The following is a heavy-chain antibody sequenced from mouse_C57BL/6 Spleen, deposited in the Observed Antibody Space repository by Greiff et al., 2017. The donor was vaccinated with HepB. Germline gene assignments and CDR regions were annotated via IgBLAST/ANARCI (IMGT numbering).Heavy chain of an antibody. D-gene: IGHD1-1*01. CDR2: ISSGGSYT. Sequence: VQLKESGGDLVKPGGSLKLSCAASGFTFSSYGMSWVRQTPDKRLEWVATISSGGSYTYYPDSVKGRFTISRDNAKNTLYLQMSSLKSEDTAMYYCARLDYYYFDYWGQGTTLTVSS. CDR1: GFTFSSYG. CDR3: ARLDYYYFDY. J-gene: IGHJ2*01. V-gene: IGHV5-6*01.